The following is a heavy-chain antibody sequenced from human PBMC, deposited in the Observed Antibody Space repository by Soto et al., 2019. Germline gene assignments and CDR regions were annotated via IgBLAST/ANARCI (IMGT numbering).Heavy chain of an antibody. J-gene: IGHJ3*02. Sequence: GESLKISCKGSGYSFTSYWIGWVRQMPGKGLEWMGIIYPGDSDTRYSPSFQGQVTISADKSISTAYLQWSSLKASDTAMYYCARHSKTTSSGSYYRAFDIWGQGTMVTVS. CDR3: ARHSKTTSSGSYYRAFDI. CDR1: GYSFTSYW. CDR2: IYPGDSDT. V-gene: IGHV5-51*01. D-gene: IGHD6-19*01.